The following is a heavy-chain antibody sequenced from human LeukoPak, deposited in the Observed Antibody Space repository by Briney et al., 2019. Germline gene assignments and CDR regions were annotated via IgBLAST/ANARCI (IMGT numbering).Heavy chain of an antibody. Sequence: GESLKISCKGSGYSFTTYWIGWVRQMPGKGLEWRGIMYPGDSDIRYSPSFQGQVTISVDKSISTAYLQWSSLKASATAMYYCVRHPSYTSGWPLDYWGQGTLVTVSS. CDR3: VRHPSYTSGWPLDY. V-gene: IGHV5-51*01. J-gene: IGHJ4*02. CDR2: MYPGDSDI. CDR1: GYSFTTYW. D-gene: IGHD6-19*01.